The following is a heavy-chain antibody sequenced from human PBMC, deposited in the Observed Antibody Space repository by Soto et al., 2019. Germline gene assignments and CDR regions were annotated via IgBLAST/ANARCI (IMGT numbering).Heavy chain of an antibody. Sequence: GGSLRLSCAASGFTFSSYGMHWVRQAPGKGLEWVAVISYDGNNKYYADSVKGRFTISRDNSKNTLYLQMNSLRAEDTAVYYCAKSCSGGYCYSDYWGQGTLVTVSS. CDR1: GFTFSSYG. V-gene: IGHV3-30*18. CDR2: ISYDGNNK. CDR3: AKSCSGGYCYSDY. D-gene: IGHD2-15*01. J-gene: IGHJ4*02.